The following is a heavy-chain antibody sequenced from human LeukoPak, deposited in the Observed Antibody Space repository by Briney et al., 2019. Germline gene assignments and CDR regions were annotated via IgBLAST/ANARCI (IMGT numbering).Heavy chain of an antibody. J-gene: IGHJ4*02. CDR2: IRHDEANS. V-gene: IGHV3-30*02. Sequence: GGSLRLSCAVSGFNLNSYAMHWVRQAPGKGLEWVAVIRHDEANSFYADSVQGRFTISRDTSKKLLYLQMNSLRVEDTAVYYCAKEYTPSSPLGELDSWGQGTLVPVSS. CDR3: AKEYTPSSPLGELDS. D-gene: IGHD6-6*01. CDR1: GFNLNSYA.